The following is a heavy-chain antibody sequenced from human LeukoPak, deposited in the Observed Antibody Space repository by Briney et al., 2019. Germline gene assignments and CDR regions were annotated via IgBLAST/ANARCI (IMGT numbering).Heavy chain of an antibody. V-gene: IGHV1-2*02. J-gene: IGHJ5*02. Sequence: VASVKVSCKASGYTFTSYGISWVRQAPGQGLEWMGWINPNSGGTNYAQKFQGRVTMTRDTSISTAYMELSRLRSDDTAVYYCARGVLVASITMIVVVSQAWSFDPWGQGTLVTVSS. CDR2: INPNSGGT. CDR3: ARGVLVASITMIVVVSQAWSFDP. D-gene: IGHD3-22*01. CDR1: GYTFTSYG.